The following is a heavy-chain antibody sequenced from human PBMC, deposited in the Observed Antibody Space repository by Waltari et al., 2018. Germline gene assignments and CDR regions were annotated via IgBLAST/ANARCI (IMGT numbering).Heavy chain of an antibody. CDR3: ARGGGSYRNWFDP. V-gene: IGHV4-34*01. CDR1: GGSFSGYY. Sequence: QVQLQQWGAGLLKPSETLSLTCAVYGGSFSGYYWSWIRQPPGKGLEWIGEINHSGSTNYNPSLKSRVTISVDTSKNQFSLKLSSVTAADTAVYYCARGGGSYRNWFDPWGQGTLVTVSS. D-gene: IGHD1-26*01. CDR2: INHSGST. J-gene: IGHJ5*02.